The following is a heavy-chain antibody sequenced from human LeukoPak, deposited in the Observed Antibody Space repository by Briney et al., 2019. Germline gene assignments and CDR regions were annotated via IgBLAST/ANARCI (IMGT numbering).Heavy chain of an antibody. CDR3: ARAKGFPLKYSSSSRVLGHDY. J-gene: IGHJ4*02. CDR2: MNPNSGNT. CDR1: GYTFTSYD. D-gene: IGHD6-6*01. Sequence: GASVKVSCKASGYTFTSYDINWVRQATGQGLEWMGWMNPNSGNTGYAQKFQGRVTMTRNTSISTAYMELSSLRSEDTAVYYCARAKGFPLKYSSSSRVLGHDYWGQGTLVTVSS. V-gene: IGHV1-8*01.